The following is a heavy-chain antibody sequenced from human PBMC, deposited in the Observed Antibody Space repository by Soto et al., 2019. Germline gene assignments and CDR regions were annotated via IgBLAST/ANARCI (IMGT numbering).Heavy chain of an antibody. J-gene: IGHJ4*02. Sequence: QVQLVQSGAEVKKPGASVKVSCKASGYTFTSYGMSWVRQAPGQGLEWMGWISAYRGDTNYEQKFQDRVTVTADTSTNTAYMELTSLRSDDTAVYYCARDLRGYQLLSSPLDCWGQGTLVTVSS. CDR1: GYTFTSYG. D-gene: IGHD2-2*01. CDR2: ISAYRGDT. V-gene: IGHV1-18*04. CDR3: ARDLRGYQLLSSPLDC.